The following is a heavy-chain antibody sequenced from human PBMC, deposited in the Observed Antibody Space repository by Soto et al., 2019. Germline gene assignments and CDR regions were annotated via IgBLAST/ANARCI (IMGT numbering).Heavy chain of an antibody. CDR2: ISGSGGST. CDR3: AKDRLPYSSSPYYFDF. CDR1: GFTFSSYA. D-gene: IGHD6-13*01. V-gene: IGHV3-23*01. J-gene: IGHJ4*02. Sequence: PGGSLRLSCAASGFTFSSYAMSWVRQAPGKGLEWVSAISGSGGSTYYADSVKGRFTISRDNSKNTLYLQMNSLRAEDTAVYYCAKDRLPYSSSPYYFDFWGQGTLVTVSS.